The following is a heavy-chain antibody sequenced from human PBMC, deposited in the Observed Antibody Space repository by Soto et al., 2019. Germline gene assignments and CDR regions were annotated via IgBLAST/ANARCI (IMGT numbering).Heavy chain of an antibody. CDR1: GFTVSSHY. D-gene: IGHD4-17*01. CDR2: IYASDST. J-gene: IGHJ3*01. CDR3: ATPVTRLIAFDL. Sequence: EVQLVETGGGLIQPGGSLRLSCAASGFTVSSHYMTWVRQTPGKGLEWVSIIYASDSTFYADSVKGRFTISRDNSKNTVYLHLNSLSAEDTAMYYCATPVTRLIAFDLWGQGTMVTVSS. V-gene: IGHV3-53*02.